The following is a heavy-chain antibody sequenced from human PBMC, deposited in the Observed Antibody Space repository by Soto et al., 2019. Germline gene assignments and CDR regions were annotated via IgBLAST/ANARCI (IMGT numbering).Heavy chain of an antibody. CDR2: INAGNGNT. V-gene: IGHV1-3*01. CDR3: ASYDLWSGYYTSAGDYYGMDV. D-gene: IGHD3-3*01. J-gene: IGHJ6*02. CDR1: GYTFTSYA. Sequence: GASVKVSCKASGYTFTSYAMHWVRQAPGQRLEWMGWINAGNGNTKYSQKFQGRVTITRDTSASTAYMELSSLRSEDTAVYYCASYDLWSGYYTSAGDYYGMDVWGQGTTVTVSS.